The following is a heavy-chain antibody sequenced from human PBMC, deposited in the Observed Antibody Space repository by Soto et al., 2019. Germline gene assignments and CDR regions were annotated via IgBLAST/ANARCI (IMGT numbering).Heavy chain of an antibody. CDR3: AKDLVGSNADYYDY. CDR2: ISYDGSHK. V-gene: IGHV3-30*18. CDR1: GFTFSNYG. J-gene: IGHJ4*02. Sequence: PGGSLRLSCAASGFTFSNYGMHWVRQAPGKGLVWVTVISYDGSHKYYADSVKGRFTISRDNSKNTLYLQMNSLRAEDAAVYYCAKDLVGSNADYYDYWGQGTLVTVSS. D-gene: IGHD2-15*01.